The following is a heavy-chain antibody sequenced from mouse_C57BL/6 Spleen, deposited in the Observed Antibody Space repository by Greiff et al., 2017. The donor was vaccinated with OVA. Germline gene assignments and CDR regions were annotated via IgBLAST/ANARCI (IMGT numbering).Heavy chain of an antibody. D-gene: IGHD2-5*01. CDR3: TRKYYSNYADY. V-gene: IGHV1-53*01. CDR1: GYTFTSYW. Sequence: VQLQQPGAELVKPGASVKLSCKASGYTFTSYWMHWVKQRPGQGLEWIGNIIPSNGGTNYNEKFKSKATLTLDKSSSTAYMQLSSLTSEDSAVYDCTRKYYSNYADYWGQGATLTVST. CDR2: IIPSNGGT. J-gene: IGHJ2*01.